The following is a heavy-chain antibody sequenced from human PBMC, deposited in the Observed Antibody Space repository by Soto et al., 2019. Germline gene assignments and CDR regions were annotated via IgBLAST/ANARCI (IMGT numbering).Heavy chain of an antibody. CDR2: ISYDGSNK. Sequence: SLRLSCAASGFTFSSYGMHWVRQAPGKGLEWVAVISYDGSNKYYADSVKGRFTISRDNSKNTLYLQMNSLRAEDTAVYYCAKDLYYYDSSGYYVPGPYWGQGTLVTVSS. CDR3: AKDLYYYDSSGYYVPGPY. J-gene: IGHJ4*02. D-gene: IGHD3-22*01. CDR1: GFTFSSYG. V-gene: IGHV3-30*18.